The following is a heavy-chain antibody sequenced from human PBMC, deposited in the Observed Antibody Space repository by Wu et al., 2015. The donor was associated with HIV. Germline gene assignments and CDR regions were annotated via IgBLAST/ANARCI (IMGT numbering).Heavy chain of an antibody. CDR1: GNTFNA. Sequence: QVQLVQSGAEVKKPGSSAKISCKASGNTFNAINWVRQAPGQGLEWMGGIIPLFGTRDYAQVFQGRVTITTDESTSTAYMTLTSLTSEDTAVYYCATPRSPGFSSAWPTYFDYWGQGTLVTVSS. D-gene: IGHD6-19*01. CDR3: ATPRSPGFSSAWPTYFDY. CDR2: IIPLFGTR. V-gene: IGHV1-69*05. J-gene: IGHJ4*02.